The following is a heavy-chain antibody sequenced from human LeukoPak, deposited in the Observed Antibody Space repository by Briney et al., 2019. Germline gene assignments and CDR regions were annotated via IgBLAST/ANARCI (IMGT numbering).Heavy chain of an antibody. V-gene: IGHV4-59*11. CDR3: ASGTAVSAIIFDY. CDR1: GGSISGHY. CDR2: IYYSGST. J-gene: IGHJ4*02. D-gene: IGHD5/OR15-5a*01. Sequence: PSETLSLSCSVSGGSISGHYWSWIRQPPGKGLEWIGYIYYSGSTNYNPSLKSRVTISVDTSKNQFSLKLSSVTAADTAVYYCASGTAVSAIIFDYWGQGTLVTVSS.